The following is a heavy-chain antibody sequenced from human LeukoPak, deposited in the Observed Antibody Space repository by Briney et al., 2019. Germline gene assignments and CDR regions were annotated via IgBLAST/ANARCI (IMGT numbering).Heavy chain of an antibody. V-gene: IGHV5-10-1*01. J-gene: IGHJ4*02. CDR3: ARYYGGNSVADY. CDR2: IDPSDSYT. Sequence: GESLKISCKGSGYSFTGYWISWVRQMPGKGLEWMGRIDPSDSYTNYSPSFQGHVTISADKSISTAYLQWSSLKASDTAIYYCARYYGGNSVADYWGQGTLVTVSS. CDR1: GYSFTGYW. D-gene: IGHD4-23*01.